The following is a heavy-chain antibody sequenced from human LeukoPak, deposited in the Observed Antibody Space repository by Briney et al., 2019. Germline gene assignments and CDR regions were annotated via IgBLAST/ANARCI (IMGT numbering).Heavy chain of an antibody. V-gene: IGHV3-21*01. J-gene: IGHJ4*02. D-gene: IGHD6-19*01. CDR2: ISSSSSYI. CDR3: ARDLSATAVAGTGFDY. CDR1: GFTFSSYS. Sequence: PGGSLRLSCAASGFTFSSYSMNWVRQAPGKGLEWVSSISSSSSYIYYADSVKGRFTISRDNAKNSLYLQMNSLRAEDTAVYYCARDLSATAVAGTGFDYWGQGTLVTVSS.